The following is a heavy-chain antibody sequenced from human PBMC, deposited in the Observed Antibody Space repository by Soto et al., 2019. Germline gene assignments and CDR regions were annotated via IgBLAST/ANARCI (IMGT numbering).Heavy chain of an antibody. J-gene: IGHJ5*02. CDR2: IIPIFGTA. CDR3: ASGRGSYRKNGFNDNWFDP. D-gene: IGHD1-26*01. Sequence: SVKVSCKASGGTFSSYAISWVRQAPGQGLEWMGGIIPIFGTANYAQKFQGRVTITADKSTSTAYMELSSLRSEDTAVYYCASGRGSYRKNGFNDNWFDPWGQGTLVTSPQ. CDR1: GGTFSSYA. V-gene: IGHV1-69*06.